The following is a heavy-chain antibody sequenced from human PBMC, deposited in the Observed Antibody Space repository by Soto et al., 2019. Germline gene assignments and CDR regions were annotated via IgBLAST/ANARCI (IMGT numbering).Heavy chain of an antibody. D-gene: IGHD5-18*01. CDR1: GGSFSGYY. Sequence: SETLSLTCAVYGGSFSGYYWSWIRQPPGKGLEWIGEINHSGSTNYNPSLKSRVTISVDTSKNQFSLKLSSVTAADTAVYYCARAWIQDYYYYGMDVWGQGTTVTVSS. V-gene: IGHV4-34*01. CDR3: ARAWIQDYYYYGMDV. J-gene: IGHJ6*02. CDR2: INHSGST.